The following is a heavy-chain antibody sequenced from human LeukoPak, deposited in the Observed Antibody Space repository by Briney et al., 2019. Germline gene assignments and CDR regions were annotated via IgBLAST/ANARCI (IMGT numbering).Heavy chain of an antibody. CDR2: IYYTGST. V-gene: IGHV4-39*01. J-gene: IGHJ4*02. CDR3: ARPLIGGGLFDY. D-gene: IGHD4-23*01. CDR1: GASISSSGYY. Sequence: SETLSLTCTVSGASISSSGYYWGWIRQPPGKGLEWIGSIYYTGSTYYNPSLKSRVTISVDTSKNQFSLKLGSVTAADTAVYYCARPLIGGGLFDYWGQGTLVTVFS.